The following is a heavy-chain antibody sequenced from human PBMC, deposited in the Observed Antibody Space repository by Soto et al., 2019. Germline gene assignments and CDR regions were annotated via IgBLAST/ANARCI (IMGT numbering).Heavy chain of an antibody. J-gene: IGHJ6*02. CDR2: IYYSGST. CDR1: GGSISSYY. CDR3: ARYTSTVTTSGMDV. V-gene: IGHV4-59*01. Sequence: SETLSLTCTVSGGSISSYYWSWIRQPPGKGLEWIGYIYYSGSTNYNPSLKSRVTISVDTSKNQFSLKLSSVTAADTAVYYCARYTSTVTTSGMDVWGQGTTVTVSS. D-gene: IGHD4-17*01.